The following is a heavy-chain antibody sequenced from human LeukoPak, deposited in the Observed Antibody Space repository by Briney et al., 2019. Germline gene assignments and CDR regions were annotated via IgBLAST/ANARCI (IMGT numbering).Heavy chain of an antibody. V-gene: IGHV3-30*18. Sequence: SGRSLRLSCAASGFTFSSYGMHWVRQAPGKGLEWVAVISYDGSNKYYADSVKGRFTISRDNSKNTLYLQMNSLRAEDTAVYYCAKGDNDCSGGSCYPKYYYYYYGMDVWGQGTTVTVSS. D-gene: IGHD2-15*01. CDR1: GFTFSSYG. CDR3: AKGDNDCSGGSCYPKYYYYYYGMDV. J-gene: IGHJ6*02. CDR2: ISYDGSNK.